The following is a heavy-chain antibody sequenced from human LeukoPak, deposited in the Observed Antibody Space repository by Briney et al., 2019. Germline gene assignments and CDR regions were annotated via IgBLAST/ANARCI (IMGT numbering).Heavy chain of an antibody. CDR3: ARASWISTAGAVC. Sequence: PGGSLRLSCAASGFSFINYAMSWVRQAPARGPEWPSSMKGGGETFYADSVKGRFTLSRDDSRNTVYLQLNNLRVEDTAIYYCARASWISTAGAVCWGQGTQVTVSS. D-gene: IGHD2-2*03. CDR1: GFSFINYA. J-gene: IGHJ4*02. CDR2: MKGGGET. V-gene: IGHV3-23*01.